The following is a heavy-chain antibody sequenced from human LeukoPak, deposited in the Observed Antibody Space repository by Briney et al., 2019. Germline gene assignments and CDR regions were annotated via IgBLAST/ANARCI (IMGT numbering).Heavy chain of an antibody. CDR3: ARPLRYCSSTSCYYFDY. D-gene: IGHD2-2*01. V-gene: IGHV3-30*04. CDR1: GFTFSSYA. J-gene: IGHJ4*02. Sequence: GGSLRLSCAASGFTFSSYAMHWVRQAPGKGLEWVAVISYDGSNKYYADSVKGRFTISRDNSKNTLYLQMNSLRAEDTAVYYCARPLRYCSSTSCYYFDYWDQGTLVTVSS. CDR2: ISYDGSNK.